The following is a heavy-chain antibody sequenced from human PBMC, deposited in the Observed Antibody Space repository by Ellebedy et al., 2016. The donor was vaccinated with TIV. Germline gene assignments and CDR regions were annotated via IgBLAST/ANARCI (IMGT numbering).Heavy chain of an antibody. D-gene: IGHD2-2*01. CDR3: ARECSSSTCYDSVY. J-gene: IGHJ4*02. V-gene: IGHV4-59*01. CDR1: GGSISSYY. Sequence: SETLSLTXTVSGGSISSYYWSWIRQPPGKGLEWIGYIYYSGSTNYNPSLKSRVTISVDKSKNQFSLNLSSVTAADTAVYYCARECSSSTCYDSVYWGQGTLVTVSS. CDR2: IYYSGST.